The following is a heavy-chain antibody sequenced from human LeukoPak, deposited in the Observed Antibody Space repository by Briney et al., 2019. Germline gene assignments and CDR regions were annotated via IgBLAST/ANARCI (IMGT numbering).Heavy chain of an antibody. Sequence: GGSLRLSCAASGFTFSSYAMSWVRQAPGKGLEWVSAISGSGGSTYYADSVKGRFTISRDNAKNSLYLQMNSLRAEDTAVYYCARVIMITFGGVNPPDYWGQGTPVTVSS. D-gene: IGHD3-16*01. J-gene: IGHJ4*02. CDR2: ISGSGGST. V-gene: IGHV3-23*01. CDR1: GFTFSSYA. CDR3: ARVIMITFGGVNPPDY.